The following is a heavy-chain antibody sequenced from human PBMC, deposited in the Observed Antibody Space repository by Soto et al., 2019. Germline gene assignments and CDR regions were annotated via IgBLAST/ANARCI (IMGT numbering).Heavy chain of an antibody. CDR2: IFYSGTI. J-gene: IGHJ4*02. D-gene: IGHD3-3*01. CDR3: TRDATMFDTDGYYYYFDY. V-gene: IGHV4-30-4*01. CDR1: GGSISGDYY. Sequence: SETLSLTCTVSGGSISGDYYWSWIRQAPGKGLEWIGNIFYSGTIYYNPTLNTRATISVDTSKNQFSPKLTSVTAADTAVYYCTRDATMFDTDGYYYYFDYWGQGALVTVSS.